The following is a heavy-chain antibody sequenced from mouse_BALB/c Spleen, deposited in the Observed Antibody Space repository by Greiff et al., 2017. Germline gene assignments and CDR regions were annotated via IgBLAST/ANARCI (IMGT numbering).Heavy chain of an antibody. D-gene: IGHD2-4*01. CDR1: GFTFSSFG. V-gene: IGHV5-6-5*01. Sequence: EVQRVESGGGLVQPGGSRKLSCAASGFTFSSFGMHWVCQAPEKGLEWVASISSGGSTYYPDSVKGRFTISRDNARNILYLQMSSLRSEDTAMYYCARGGDYDGYYAMDYWGQGTSVTVSS. CDR2: ISSGGST. CDR3: ARGGDYDGYYAMDY. J-gene: IGHJ4*01.